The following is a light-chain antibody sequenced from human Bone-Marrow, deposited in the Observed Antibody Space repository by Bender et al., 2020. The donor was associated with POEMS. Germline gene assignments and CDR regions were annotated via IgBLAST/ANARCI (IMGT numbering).Light chain of an antibody. CDR1: SSNIGNNA. Sequence: QSVLTQPPSVSGAPGQRVTISCSGSSSNIGNNAVDWYQQLPGKAPTLLIYYNDLLPSGVPDRFSASKSGNTASLTISGLQVGDEADYYCCSYAAPYGLLFGGGTKLTVL. CDR3: CSYAAPYGLL. CDR2: YND. J-gene: IGLJ2*01. V-gene: IGLV1-36*01.